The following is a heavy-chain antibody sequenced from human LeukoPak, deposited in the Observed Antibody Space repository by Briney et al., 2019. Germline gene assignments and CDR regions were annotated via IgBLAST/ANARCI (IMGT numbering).Heavy chain of an antibody. J-gene: IGHJ4*02. CDR3: AKDPFGMVVAATPPSFDY. Sequence: PGGSLRLSCAASGFTFSSYAMSWVRQAPGKGLEWVSAISGSGGSTYYADSVKGRFTISRDNSKNTLYLQMNSLGTEDSAVYYCAKDPFGMVVAATPPSFDYWGQGTLVTVSS. V-gene: IGHV3-23*01. D-gene: IGHD2-15*01. CDR2: ISGSGGST. CDR1: GFTFSSYA.